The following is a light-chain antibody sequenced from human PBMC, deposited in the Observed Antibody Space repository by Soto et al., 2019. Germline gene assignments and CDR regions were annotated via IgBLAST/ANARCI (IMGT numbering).Light chain of an antibody. CDR1: SSNVGAGYD. V-gene: IGLV1-40*01. J-gene: IGLJ2*01. CDR3: QSYDSSLNSRV. Sequence: QAVVTQPPSVSGAPGQRVTMSCTGSSSNVGAGYDVHWYQHLPGTAPKLLIYANNNRPSGVPDRFSGSKSGTSASLAISGLQAEDEADYYCQSYDSSLNSRVFGGGTKPTVL. CDR2: ANN.